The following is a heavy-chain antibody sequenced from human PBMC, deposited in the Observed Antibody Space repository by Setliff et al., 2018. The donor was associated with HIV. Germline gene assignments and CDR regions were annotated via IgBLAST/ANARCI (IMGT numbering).Heavy chain of an antibody. CDR1: SGSISSDNW. CDR2: IYHSGST. CDR3: ARGFRSGRIFGIDY. D-gene: IGHD3-3*01. J-gene: IGHJ4*02. V-gene: IGHV4-4*02. Sequence: SETLSLTCAVSSGSISSDNWWTWLRQPPGKGLEWLGEIYHSGSTNYNPSLKSRVTISIDKSKNQFSLKLSSVSAADTAVYYCARGFRSGRIFGIDYWGQGTLVTVSS.